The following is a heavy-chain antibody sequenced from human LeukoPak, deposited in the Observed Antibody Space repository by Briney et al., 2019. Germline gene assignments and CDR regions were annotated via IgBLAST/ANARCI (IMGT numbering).Heavy chain of an antibody. CDR3: AKGPLRGTAAAIDY. J-gene: IGHJ4*02. D-gene: IGHD2-2*01. CDR1: GITFNNYG. CDR2: ISYDGRNK. Sequence: GKFLRLSCAASGITFNNYGMHWVRQAPGKGLEWVAVISYDGRNKHYPDSVKGRFTISRDISTDTLWLQMDSLRTEDTAVYYCAKGPLRGTAAAIDYWGQGTLVTVSS. V-gene: IGHV3-30*18.